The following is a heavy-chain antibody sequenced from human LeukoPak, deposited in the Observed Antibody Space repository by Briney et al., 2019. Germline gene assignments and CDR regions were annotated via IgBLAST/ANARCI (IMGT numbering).Heavy chain of an antibody. CDR2: INPNSGGT. CDR1: GYTFTGYY. Sequence: GASVKVSCKASGYTFTGYYMHWVRQAPGQGLEWMGWINPNSGGTNYAQKFQGRVTMTRDTSISTAYMELSRLRSDDTAVYYCARDLGDIVGATMGYWGQGTLVTVSS. CDR3: ARDLGDIVGATMGY. J-gene: IGHJ4*02. V-gene: IGHV1-2*02. D-gene: IGHD1-26*01.